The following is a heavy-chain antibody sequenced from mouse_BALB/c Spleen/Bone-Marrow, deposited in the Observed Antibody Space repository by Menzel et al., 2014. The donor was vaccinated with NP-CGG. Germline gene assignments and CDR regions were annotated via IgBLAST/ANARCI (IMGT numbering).Heavy chain of an antibody. CDR3: ARDKGRVFFDY. V-gene: IGHV7-3*02. CDR2: IRNKANGYTT. CDR1: GFTFTDYY. Sequence: EVHLVESGGGLVQPGGSLRLSCATSGFTFTDYYMNWVRQPPGKALEWLGFIRNKANGYTTEYSASVKGRFTISRDNSQNILYLQMNTLRAEDSATYYCARDKGRVFFDYWGQGTTRTVSS. J-gene: IGHJ2*01.